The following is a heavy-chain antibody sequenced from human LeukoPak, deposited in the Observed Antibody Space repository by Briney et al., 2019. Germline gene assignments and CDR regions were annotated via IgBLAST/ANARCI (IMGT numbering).Heavy chain of an antibody. J-gene: IGHJ4*02. Sequence: ASVKVSCKASGYTVIDYHLHRVRQAPGQGLEWMGWINPNSGGTNYAQKFQGRVTMTRDTSINTAYMDLSGLRSDDTAVYYCARDIRPRVESFDYWGQGSLVTVSS. V-gene: IGHV1-2*02. CDR1: GYTVIDYH. D-gene: IGHD1-1*01. CDR3: ARDIRPRVESFDY. CDR2: INPNSGGT.